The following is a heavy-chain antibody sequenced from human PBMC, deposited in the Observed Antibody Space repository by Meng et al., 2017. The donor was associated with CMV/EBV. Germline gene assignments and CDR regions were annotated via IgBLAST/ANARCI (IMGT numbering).Heavy chain of an antibody. CDR3: ARLVTGYAIRSDP. V-gene: IGHV3-21*01. D-gene: IGHD2-15*01. J-gene: IGHJ5*02. CDR1: GFPFSAYN. Sequence: GESLKISCAASGFPFSAYNMNWVRQAPGKGLEWGSSIDSSGTVILYADSVKGRFTISRDSAQNSLYLQMNSLRVEDSAVYYCARLVTGYAIRSDPWGQGTLVTVSS. CDR2: IDSSGTVI.